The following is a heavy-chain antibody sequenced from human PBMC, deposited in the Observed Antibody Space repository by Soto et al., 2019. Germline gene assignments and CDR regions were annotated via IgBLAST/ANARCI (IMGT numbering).Heavy chain of an antibody. J-gene: IGHJ4*02. Sequence: SVKLSSKASGDTFTSYGISWVRQAPGQGLEWMGGIIPIFGTANYAQKFQGRVTITADESTSTAYMELSSLRSEDTAVYYCARGLAPLDGRFDYWGQGTLVTVSS. V-gene: IGHV1-69*13. CDR3: ARGLAPLDGRFDY. CDR2: IIPIFGTA. CDR1: GDTFTSYG.